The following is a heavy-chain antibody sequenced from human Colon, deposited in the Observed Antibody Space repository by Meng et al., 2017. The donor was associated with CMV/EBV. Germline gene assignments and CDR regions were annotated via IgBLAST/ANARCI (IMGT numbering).Heavy chain of an antibody. CDR2: INPNSGGT. V-gene: IGHV1-2*02. J-gene: IGHJ4*02. CDR1: GYTFTGYF. D-gene: IGHD1-26*01. Sequence: VKRVQFGAEVKKPGASVKVSCKASGYTFTGYFMYWVRQAPGQGLEWMGSINPNSGGTNYAQKFQGRVTMTRDTSINTAYMELSRLRSDDTAVYYCATVSGGDFDYWGQGTLVTVSS. CDR3: ATVSGGDFDY.